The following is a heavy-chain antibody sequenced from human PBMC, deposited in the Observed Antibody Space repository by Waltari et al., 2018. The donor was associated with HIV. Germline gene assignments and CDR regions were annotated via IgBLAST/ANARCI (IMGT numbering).Heavy chain of an antibody. CDR1: GFTFHDYA. Sequence: EVQLVESGGGLVRPDRSLRLSCSASGFTFHDYAMHWVRQVPGKGLWWVAGISWNSGTIAYADSVKGRFIISRDNAKNSLYVQMSNLTLEDTALYYCAKDPPGHYSDSRGPFDYWGPGTLVTVSS. V-gene: IGHV3-9*01. CDR2: ISWNSGTI. D-gene: IGHD1-1*01. CDR3: AKDPPGHYSDSRGPFDY. J-gene: IGHJ4*02.